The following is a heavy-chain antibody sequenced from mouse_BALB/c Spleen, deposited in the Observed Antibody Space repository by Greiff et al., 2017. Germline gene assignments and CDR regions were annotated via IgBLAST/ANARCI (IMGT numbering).Heavy chain of an antibody. D-gene: IGHD2-1*01. J-gene: IGHJ4*01. Sequence: EVHLVESGGGLVKPGGSLKLSCAASGFTFSSYAMSWVRQTPEKRLEWVASISSGGSTYYPDSVKGRFTISRDNARNILYLQMSSLRSEDTAMYYCARDRYGNYAMDYWGQGTSVTVSS. CDR3: ARDRYGNYAMDY. CDR2: ISSGGST. V-gene: IGHV5-6-5*01. CDR1: GFTFSSYA.